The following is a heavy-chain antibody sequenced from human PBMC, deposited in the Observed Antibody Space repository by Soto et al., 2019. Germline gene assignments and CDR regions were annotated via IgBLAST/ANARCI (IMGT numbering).Heavy chain of an antibody. Sequence: QVQLQESGPGLVKPSQTLSLTCTVSGGSISSGDYYWSWIRQHPGKGLEWIGYIYYSGSTYYNPALRSRVTISVDPSKTQFSLKLSSVTAADTAVYYCARWWSGSGHGFDPWGQGTLVTVSS. D-gene: IGHD3-3*01. CDR3: ARWWSGSGHGFDP. J-gene: IGHJ5*02. CDR2: IYYSGST. V-gene: IGHV4-31*03. CDR1: GGSISSGDYY.